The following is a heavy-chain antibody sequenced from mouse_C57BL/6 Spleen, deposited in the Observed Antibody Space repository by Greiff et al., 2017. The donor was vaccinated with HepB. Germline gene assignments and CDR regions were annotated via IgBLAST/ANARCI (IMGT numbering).Heavy chain of an antibody. J-gene: IGHJ4*01. V-gene: IGHV1-39*01. CDR3: ASGHYGSSYAMDY. CDR2: INPDYGTT. CDR1: GYSFTDYN. Sequence: VQLQQSGPELVKPGASVKISCKASGYSFTDYNMNWVKQSNGKSLEWIGVINPDYGTTNYNQKFKGKATLTVDHSSSTAYMQLNSLTSEDSAVYYCASGHYGSSYAMDYWGQGTSVTVSS. D-gene: IGHD1-1*01.